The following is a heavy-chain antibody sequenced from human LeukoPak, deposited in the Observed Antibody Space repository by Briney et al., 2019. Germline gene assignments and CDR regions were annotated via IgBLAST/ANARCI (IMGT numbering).Heavy chain of an antibody. CDR1: GCTFTSYD. Sequence: GASVKVSCKASGCTFTSYDINWVRQATGQGLEWMGRMNPNSGNTGYAQKFQGRVTMTRNTSISTAYMELSSLRSEDTAVYYCARRVTIFGVDLSPNWYFDLWGRGTLVTVSS. CDR3: ARRVTIFGVDLSPNWYFDL. D-gene: IGHD3-3*01. J-gene: IGHJ2*01. CDR2: MNPNSGNT. V-gene: IGHV1-8*01.